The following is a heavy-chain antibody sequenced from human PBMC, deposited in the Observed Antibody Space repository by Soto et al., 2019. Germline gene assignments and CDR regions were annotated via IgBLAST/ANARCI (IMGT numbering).Heavy chain of an antibody. D-gene: IGHD2-2*01. V-gene: IGHV1-69*10. J-gene: IGHJ3*01. Sequence: ASVKVSCKASGDTFSSYAISWVRQAPGQGLEWMGGIIPILGIANYEQKFQGRFTMTADNSTSTAYMELSILRSEETVVYYCARVPKSYCSSTSSYDAFDFWGQGTLVTVSS. CDR2: IIPILGIA. CDR1: GDTFSSYA. CDR3: ARVPKSYCSSTSSYDAFDF.